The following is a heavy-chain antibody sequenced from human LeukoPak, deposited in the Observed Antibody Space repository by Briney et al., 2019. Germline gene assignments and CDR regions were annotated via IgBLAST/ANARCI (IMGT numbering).Heavy chain of an antibody. V-gene: IGHV1-69*13. CDR1: GGTFSSYA. CDR2: IIPIFGTA. D-gene: IGHD1-26*01. J-gene: IGHJ4*02. Sequence: ASVTVSFTASGGTFSSYAISWVRQAPGQGLEWMGGIIPIFGTANYAQKYQGRVTITADESTSTAHMELSSLRSEDTAVYYCARGQCSGSYRRCGSSYFDYWGQGTLVTVSS. CDR3: ARGQCSGSYRRCGSSYFDY.